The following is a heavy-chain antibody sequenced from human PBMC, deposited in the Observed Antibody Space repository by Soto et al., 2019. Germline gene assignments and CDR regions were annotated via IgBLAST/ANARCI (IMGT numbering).Heavy chain of an antibody. D-gene: IGHD3-10*01. J-gene: IGHJ5*02. V-gene: IGHV1-8*01. CDR1: GYTFTSYD. CDR3: ARRRPMVRGDIDPTNCFDP. CDR2: MNPNSGNT. Sequence: QVQLVQSGAEVKKPGASVKVSCKASGYTFTSYDINWVRQATGQGLEWMGWMNPNSGNTGYAQKFQGTVTMTRNTSISTASMGLSSLRSDDKAVYYCARRRPMVRGDIDPTNCFDPWGQGTMVTVSS.